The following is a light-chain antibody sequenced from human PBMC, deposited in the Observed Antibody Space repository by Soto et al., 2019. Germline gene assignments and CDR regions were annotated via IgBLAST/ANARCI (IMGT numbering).Light chain of an antibody. V-gene: IGKV3-20*01. CDR1: QSVSTSY. CDR3: QQYGSSPVT. J-gene: IGKJ2*01. CDR2: GAS. Sequence: ESALTQSPGTLYLSPEERATLSCRASQSVSTSYLARYQQKSGQALRLLIYGASTSATGIPDRFSGSGSGRDITLTISRLEPEGWAVYCCQQYGSSPVTCGQGTKLEIK.